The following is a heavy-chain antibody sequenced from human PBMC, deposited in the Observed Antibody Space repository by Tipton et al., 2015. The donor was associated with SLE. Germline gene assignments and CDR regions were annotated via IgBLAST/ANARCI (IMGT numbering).Heavy chain of an antibody. Sequence: QSGAEVKKPGESLKISCKGYGDSFSSSWIGWVRLMPGKGLEWMGIIYPGDSETRYSPSFQGQVTISADKSTSTAYLQWSSLKASDTAIYYCARRDSDAYNSNWFDPWGQGTLVPVSS. D-gene: IGHD5-24*01. V-gene: IGHV5-51*03. J-gene: IGHJ5*02. CDR2: IYPGDSET. CDR3: ARRDSDAYNSNWFDP. CDR1: GDSFSSSW.